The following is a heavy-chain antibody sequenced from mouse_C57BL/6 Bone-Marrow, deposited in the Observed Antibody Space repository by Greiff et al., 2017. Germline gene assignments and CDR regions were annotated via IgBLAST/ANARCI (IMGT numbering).Heavy chain of an antibody. CDR1: GFTFSSYG. D-gene: IGHD2-1*01. J-gene: IGHJ3*01. Sequence: EVKLVESGGDLVKPGGSLKLSCAASGFTFSSYGMSWVRQPPDKRLEWVATISSGGSYTYYPDSVKGRFTISRDNAKNTLYLQMCSLKSEDTAMYYCARQRRNLCCGNYEFAYWGQGTLVTVSA. CDR3: ARQRRNLCCGNYEFAY. V-gene: IGHV5-6*01. CDR2: ISSGGSYT.